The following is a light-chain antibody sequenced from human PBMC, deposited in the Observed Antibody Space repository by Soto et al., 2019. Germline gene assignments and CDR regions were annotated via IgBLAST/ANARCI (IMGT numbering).Light chain of an antibody. CDR1: SSNSGRIY. V-gene: IGLV1-47*01. CDR3: AAWDDSLSGGV. J-gene: IGLJ1*01. Sequence: QSVLTQPPSASGTPGQRVTISCSGNSSNSGRIYVYWYQQLPGTAPKLLIYRNNQRPSGVPDRFSGSKSGTSASLAISGLRSEDEADYYCAAWDDSLSGGVFGTGTKVTVL. CDR2: RNN.